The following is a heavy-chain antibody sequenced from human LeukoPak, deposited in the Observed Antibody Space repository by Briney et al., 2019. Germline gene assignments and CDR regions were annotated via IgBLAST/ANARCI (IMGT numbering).Heavy chain of an antibody. D-gene: IGHD2-2*01. Sequence: SETLSLTCTVSGGSISSSSYYWGWIRQPPGKGLEWIGSIYYSGSTYYNPFLKSRVTISVDTSKNQFSLKLSSVTAADTAVYYCARQLGYCSSTSCYADKVDYWGQGTLVTVSS. CDR1: GGSISSSSYY. V-gene: IGHV4-39*01. CDR2: IYYSGST. J-gene: IGHJ4*02. CDR3: ARQLGYCSSTSCYADKVDY.